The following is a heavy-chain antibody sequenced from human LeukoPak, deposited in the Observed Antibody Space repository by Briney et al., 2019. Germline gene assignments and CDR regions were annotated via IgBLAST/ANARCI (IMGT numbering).Heavy chain of an antibody. CDR2: INPKTDET. Sequence: GASVKVSCKASGYTLSVYYMHWVRQVPGQGLEWMGWINPKTDETNYAQKFQGRVTMTRDTSISTVYMQLSGLRSDDTAIYFCARDWGLRYWQGGFDYWGQGTLVTVSS. D-gene: IGHD3-16*01. CDR3: ARDWGLRYWQGGFDY. CDR1: GYTLSVYY. J-gene: IGHJ4*02. V-gene: IGHV1-2*02.